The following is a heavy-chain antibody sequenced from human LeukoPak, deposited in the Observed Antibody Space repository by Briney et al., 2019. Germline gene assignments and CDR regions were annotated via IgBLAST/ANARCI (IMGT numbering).Heavy chain of an antibody. Sequence: KPSETLSLTCTVSGGSITTYYWSWIRQPPGKGLEWIGFIFYSGSTNYNPSLKSRVTISLNTSKTQFSLKLSSVTAADTAVYYCARDRDYYDSGKPLDIWGQGTMVTVSS. CDR2: IFYSGST. D-gene: IGHD3-22*01. V-gene: IGHV4-59*01. J-gene: IGHJ3*02. CDR1: GGSITTYY. CDR3: ARDRDYYDSGKPLDI.